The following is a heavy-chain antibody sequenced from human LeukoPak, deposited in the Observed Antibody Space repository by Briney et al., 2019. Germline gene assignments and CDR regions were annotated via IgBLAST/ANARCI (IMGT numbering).Heavy chain of an antibody. D-gene: IGHD4-17*01. Sequence: GGSLRLSCAASGFTFSSYGMHWVRQAPGKGLEWVANIKQDGSEKYYVDSVKGRFTISRDNAKNSLYLQMNSLRAEDTAVYYCARGGVTTNLVVYWGQGTLVTVSS. CDR1: GFTFSSYG. V-gene: IGHV3-7*01. CDR2: IKQDGSEK. J-gene: IGHJ4*02. CDR3: ARGGVTTNLVVY.